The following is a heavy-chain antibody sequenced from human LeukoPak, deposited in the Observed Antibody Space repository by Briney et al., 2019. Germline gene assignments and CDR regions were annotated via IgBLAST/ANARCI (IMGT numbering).Heavy chain of an antibody. J-gene: IGHJ6*02. D-gene: IGHD3-9*01. CDR2: IKQDGSEK. CDR3: ARGSGYYDILTGYYRDYYGMDV. CDR1: GFTFSSYW. Sequence: PGGSLRLSCAGTGFTFSSYWMSWVRQAPGKGLEWVANIKQDGSEKYYVDSVKGRFIISRDNAENSLSLQMNSLRAEDTAVYYCARGSGYYDILTGYYRDYYGMDVWGQGTTVTVSS. V-gene: IGHV3-7*01.